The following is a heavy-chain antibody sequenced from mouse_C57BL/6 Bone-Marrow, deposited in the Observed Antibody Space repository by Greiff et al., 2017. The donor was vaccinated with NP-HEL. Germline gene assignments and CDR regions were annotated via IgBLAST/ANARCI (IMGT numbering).Heavy chain of an antibody. J-gene: IGHJ4*01. CDR2: SRNKANDYTT. CDR1: GFTFSDFY. V-gene: IGHV7-1*01. CDR3: ARDDYYRGYAMDY. Sequence: EVMLVESGGGLVQSGRSLRLSCATSGFTFSDFYMEWVRQAPGKGLEWIAASRNKANDYTTEYSAAVKGRFIVSRDTSQSILYLQMNALRAEDTAIYYCARDDYYRGYAMDYWGQGTSVTVSS. D-gene: IGHD1-1*01.